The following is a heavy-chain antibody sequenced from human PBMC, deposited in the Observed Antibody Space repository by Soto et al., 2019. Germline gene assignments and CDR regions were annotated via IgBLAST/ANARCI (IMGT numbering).Heavy chain of an antibody. Sequence: SETLSLTCTVSGGSISSYYWSWIRQPPGKGMEWIGYVHHSWGSTYNPSLQSRVAISLDTSKSQFSLKLTSVTATDTAVYYCARQGFGALHGLVDAWGQGTTVTVSS. CDR2: VHHSWGS. V-gene: IGHV4-59*08. CDR1: GGSISSYY. CDR3: ARQGFGALHGLVDA. J-gene: IGHJ6*02. D-gene: IGHD3-10*01.